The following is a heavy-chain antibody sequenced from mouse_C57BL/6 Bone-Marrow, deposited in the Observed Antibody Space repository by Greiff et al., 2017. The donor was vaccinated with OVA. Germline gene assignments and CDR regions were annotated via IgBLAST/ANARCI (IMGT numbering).Heavy chain of an antibody. CDR3: ARGAPYYGSRDFDD. CDR2: IYPGSGST. CDR1: GYTFTSYW. V-gene: IGHV1-55*01. J-gene: IGHJ2*01. D-gene: IGHD1-1*01. Sequence: QVQLQQPGAELVKPGASVKMSCKASGYTFTSYWITWVKQRPGQGLEWIGDIYPGSGSTNYNEKFKSKATLTVDTSSSTAYMQLSSLTSEDSAVYYCARGAPYYGSRDFDDWGQGTTLTVSS.